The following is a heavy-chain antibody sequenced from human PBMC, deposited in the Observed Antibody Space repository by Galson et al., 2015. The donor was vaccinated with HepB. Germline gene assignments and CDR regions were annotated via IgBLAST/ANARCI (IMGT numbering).Heavy chain of an antibody. J-gene: IGHJ3*02. D-gene: IGHD2-15*01. CDR2: IIPIFGTA. CDR1: GGTFSSYA. Sequence: SVKVSCKASGGTFSSYAISWVRQAPGQGLEWMGGIIPIFGTANYAQKFQGRVTITADESTSTAYMELSSLRSEDTAVYYCARRLLVGVDAFDIWGQGTMVTVSS. V-gene: IGHV1-69*13. CDR3: ARRLLVGVDAFDI.